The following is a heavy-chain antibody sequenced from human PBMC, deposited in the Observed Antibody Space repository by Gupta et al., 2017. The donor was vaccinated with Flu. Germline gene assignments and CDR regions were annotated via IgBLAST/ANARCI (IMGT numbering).Heavy chain of an antibody. CDR2: SKGDTGAP. V-gene: IGHV1-2*02. CDR1: TVSGDH. Sequence: TVSGDHIVRGGQAPGKGLEWVGLSKGDTGAPSYARDVKGRVTVTRDTSLNTAYMEMSGLRSGDTACYFCASEKSGTSYCDYWGQGYRVTVSA. D-gene: IGHD2-15*01. J-gene: IGHJ4*02. CDR3: ASEKSGTSYCDY.